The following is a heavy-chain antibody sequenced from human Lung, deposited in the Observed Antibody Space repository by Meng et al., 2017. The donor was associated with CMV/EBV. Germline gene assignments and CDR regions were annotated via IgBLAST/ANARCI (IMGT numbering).Heavy chain of an antibody. CDR2: IYSGGRT. J-gene: IGHJ4*02. CDR3: ARVNFGVVTYFDY. Sequence: ESLKISXASSEFTVSSNYMTWVRQDPGKGLEWVSVIYSGGRTYYADSVKGRFTISRDNSKNPVYLQMNSLRPEDTAVYYCARVNFGVVTYFDYWGQGTLVTVSS. D-gene: IGHD3-3*01. CDR1: EFTVSSNY. V-gene: IGHV3-66*02.